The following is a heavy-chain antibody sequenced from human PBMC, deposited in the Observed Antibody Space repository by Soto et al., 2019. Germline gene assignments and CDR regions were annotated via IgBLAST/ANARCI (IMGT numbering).Heavy chain of an antibody. J-gene: IGHJ4*02. V-gene: IGHV3-33*01. CDR2: IRFDGSNI. Sequence: QVQLVESGGGVVQPGRSLRLSCAASGFTFSGYGMHWVRQAPGKGLEWVAIIRFDGSNIYYADSVKGRFTISRDNSKNTLSLQMNSLRAEDTAFYYGARDGVGATTYFGYFDYWGQGTLVTVSS. CDR3: ARDGVGATTYFGYFDY. CDR1: GFTFSGYG. D-gene: IGHD1-26*01.